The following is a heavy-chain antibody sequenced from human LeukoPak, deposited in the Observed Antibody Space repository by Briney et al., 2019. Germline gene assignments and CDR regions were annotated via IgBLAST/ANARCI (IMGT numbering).Heavy chain of an antibody. CDR2: ISGSGGST. CDR1: GFTFSSYA. J-gene: IGHJ4*02. D-gene: IGHD4-17*01. Sequence: GGSLRLSCAASGFTFSSYAMSWVRQAPGKGLEWVSIISGSGGSTYYADSVKGRFTISRDDSKNTLVLQMNSLRAEDTAVYYCAKSVESAVTTNPYFDYWGQGTLVTVSS. CDR3: AKSVESAVTTNPYFDY. V-gene: IGHV3-23*01.